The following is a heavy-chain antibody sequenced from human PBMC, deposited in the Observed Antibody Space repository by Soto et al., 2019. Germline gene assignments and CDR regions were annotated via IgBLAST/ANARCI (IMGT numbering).Heavy chain of an antibody. Sequence: QVQLVQSGAEVKPPGASVKVSCKASGYTFTGHYMHWVRQVSGKRLEHLGWLKSDNGGTYYAPKFQGRVTFTRDTSTSTAYIGLNGLQSDDTAVYFCARDLCPLGSGTACPLYGLDIWGQGTTVVVS. D-gene: IGHD3-10*01. CDR2: LKSDNGGT. J-gene: IGHJ6*02. V-gene: IGHV1-2*02. CDR3: ARDLCPLGSGTACPLYGLDI. CDR1: GYTFTGHY.